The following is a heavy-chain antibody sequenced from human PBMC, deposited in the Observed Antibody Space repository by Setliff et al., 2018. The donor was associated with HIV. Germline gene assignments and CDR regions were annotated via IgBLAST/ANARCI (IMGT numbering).Heavy chain of an antibody. CDR1: GYTFTNYG. CDR2: ISTYNGNT. CDR3: ARDKALYYYDGSGSPLFDI. V-gene: IGHV1-18*01. Sequence: GASVKVSCKASGYTFTNYGINWVRQAPGQGPEWMGWISTYNGNTSNTQNLQGRVTMTTDTSTNTAYMELRSLTSDDTAVYYCARDKALYYYDGSGSPLFDIWGQGTMVTV. J-gene: IGHJ3*02. D-gene: IGHD3-22*01.